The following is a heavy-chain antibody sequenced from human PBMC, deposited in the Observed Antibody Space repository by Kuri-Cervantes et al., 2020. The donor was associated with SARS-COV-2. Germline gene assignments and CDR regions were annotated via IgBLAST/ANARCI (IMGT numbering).Heavy chain of an antibody. CDR3: SLDAFDY. CDR2: IVVGSGDT. CDR1: GFTFTGST. J-gene: IGHJ4*02. V-gene: IGHV1-58*02. D-gene: IGHD2-8*01. Sequence: SVKVSCKTSGFTFTGSTIQWVRQARGQGLEWIGWIVVGSGDTSYAQEFQDRVTITRDMSTATAYMELRTLRSEDTAVYFCSLDAFDYWGQGTLVTSPQ.